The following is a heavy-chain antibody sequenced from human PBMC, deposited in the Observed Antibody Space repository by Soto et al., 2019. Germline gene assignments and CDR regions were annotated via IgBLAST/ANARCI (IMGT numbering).Heavy chain of an antibody. CDR1: GASISSDNR. J-gene: IGHJ6*02. Sequence: QVQLQESGPGLVKPSGTLSLTCAVSGASISSDNRWTWVRQPPGEGLEWIGEISQSGTTKYNPSLASRVTISVDKSKNQFSLRLTSMTAADTAVYYCAKKVPAALRLYYFFGLDVWGQVTTVTVSS. D-gene: IGHD2-15*01. CDR3: AKKVPAALRLYYFFGLDV. V-gene: IGHV4-4*02. CDR2: ISQSGTT.